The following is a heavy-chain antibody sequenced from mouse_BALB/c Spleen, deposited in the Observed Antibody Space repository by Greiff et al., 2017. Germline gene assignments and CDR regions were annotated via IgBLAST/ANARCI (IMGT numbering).Heavy chain of an antibody. D-gene: IGHD3-1*01. CDR2: ISSGGGNT. Sequence: EVKLMESGGGLVKPGGSLKLSCAASGFTFSSYTMSWVRQTPEKRLEWVATISSGGGNTYYPDSVKGRFTISRDNAKNNLYLQMSSLRSEDTALYYCARQLGLRGAMDYWGQGTSVTVSA. CDR1: GFTFSSYT. V-gene: IGHV5-9*03. J-gene: IGHJ4*01. CDR3: ARQLGLRGAMDY.